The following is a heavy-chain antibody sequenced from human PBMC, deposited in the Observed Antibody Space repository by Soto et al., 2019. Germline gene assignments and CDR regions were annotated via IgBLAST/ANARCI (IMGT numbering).Heavy chain of an antibody. CDR3: AKPRPWISPRIVGATSGDY. V-gene: IGHV3-23*01. CDR2: ISGSGGST. J-gene: IGHJ4*02. CDR1: GFTFSSYA. D-gene: IGHD1-26*01. Sequence: EVQLLESGGGLVQPGGSLRLSCAASGFTFSSYAMSWVRQAPGKGLEWVSAISGSGGSTYYADSVKGRFTISRDNSKNTLYLQMHSLRAEDTAVYYCAKPRPWISPRIVGATSGDYWGQGTLVTVSS.